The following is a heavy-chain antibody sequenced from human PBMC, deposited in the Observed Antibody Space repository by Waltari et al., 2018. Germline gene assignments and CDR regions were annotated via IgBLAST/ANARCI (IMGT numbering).Heavy chain of an antibody. CDR1: GGSISSYY. Sequence: QVQLQESGPGLVKPSETLSLTCTVSGGSISSYYWSWIRQPAGKGLEWIGRIYTSGSTHYNPSLKSRVTMSVDTSKNQFSLKLSSVTAADTAVYYCAREISYYYDSSGYYSSYAFDIWGQGTMVTVSS. D-gene: IGHD3-22*01. CDR2: IYTSGST. J-gene: IGHJ3*02. V-gene: IGHV4-4*07. CDR3: AREISYYYDSSGYYSSYAFDI.